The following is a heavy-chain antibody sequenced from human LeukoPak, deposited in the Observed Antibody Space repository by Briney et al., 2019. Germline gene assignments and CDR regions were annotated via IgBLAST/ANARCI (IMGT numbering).Heavy chain of an antibody. CDR2: IIPIFGTA. CDR3: AREGYSYGYHYMDV. V-gene: IGHV1-69*05. Sequence: ASVKVSCKASGGTFSSYAISWVRQAPGQGLEWMGGIIPIFGTANYAQKFQGRVTMTTDTSTSSAYMELRSLRSDDTAVYYCAREGYSYGYHYMDVWGKGTTVTVSS. J-gene: IGHJ6*03. D-gene: IGHD5-18*01. CDR1: GGTFSSYA.